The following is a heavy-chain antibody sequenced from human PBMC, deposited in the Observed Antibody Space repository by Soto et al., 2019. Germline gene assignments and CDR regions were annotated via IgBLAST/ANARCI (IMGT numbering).Heavy chain of an antibody. V-gene: IGHV3-74*01. CDR1: GFTFSSYW. J-gene: IGHJ4*02. Sequence: GGSLRLSCAASGFTFSSYWMHWVRQAPGKGLVWVSRINSDGSSTSYADSVKGRFTISRDNAKNTLYLQMNSLRAEDTAVYYCARSRPRLWFDYWGQGTLVTVSS. CDR3: ARSRPRLWFDY. D-gene: IGHD5-18*01. CDR2: INSDGSST.